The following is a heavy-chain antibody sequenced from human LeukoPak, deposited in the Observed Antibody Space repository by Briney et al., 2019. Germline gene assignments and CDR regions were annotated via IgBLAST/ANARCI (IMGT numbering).Heavy chain of an antibody. CDR2: ISGYNGNT. D-gene: IGHD4-17*01. CDR3: ARVPDDYGDYADSSYYMDV. V-gene: IGHV1-18*01. Sequence: ASVKVSCKASGYTFRRYGITWVRQAPGQGLEWMGWISGYNGNTNYAEKLHGRVTMTTDTSTSTAYMELRSLRSDDTAVYYCARVPDDYGDYADSSYYMDVWGKGTTVTVSS. J-gene: IGHJ6*03. CDR1: GYTFRRYG.